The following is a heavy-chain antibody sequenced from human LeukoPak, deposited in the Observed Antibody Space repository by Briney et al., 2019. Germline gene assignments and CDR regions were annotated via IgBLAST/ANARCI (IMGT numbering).Heavy chain of an antibody. V-gene: IGHV1-69*05. CDR2: IIPIFGTA. D-gene: IGHD2-2*02. Sequence: GASVKVSCKASGGTFSSYAISWVRQAPGQGLEWMGGIIPIFGTANYAQKFQGRVTITTDESTSTAYMELSSLRSEDTAVYYCARDPLGHCYSTNCYTRMEFDYWGQGTLVTVSS. CDR3: ARDPLGHCYSTNCYTRMEFDY. J-gene: IGHJ4*02. CDR1: GGTFSSYA.